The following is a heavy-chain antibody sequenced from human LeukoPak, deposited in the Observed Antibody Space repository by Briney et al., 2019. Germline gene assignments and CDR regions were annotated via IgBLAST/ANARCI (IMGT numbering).Heavy chain of an antibody. Sequence: PGGSLRLSCEASGFSFSKHGLNWVRQAPGKGLEWVSFISSSGTYIYYADALKGRFTISRDNAKNIVSLQMNSLRAEDTAVYYCASAEYYYDSSGPPGWGQGTLVTVSS. CDR1: GFSFSKHG. CDR3: ASAEYYYDSSGPPG. CDR2: ISSSGTYI. J-gene: IGHJ1*01. D-gene: IGHD3-22*01. V-gene: IGHV3-21*01.